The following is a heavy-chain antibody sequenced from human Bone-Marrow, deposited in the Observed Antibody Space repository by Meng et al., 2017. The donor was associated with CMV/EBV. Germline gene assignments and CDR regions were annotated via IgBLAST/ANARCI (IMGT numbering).Heavy chain of an antibody. CDR3: ARGRGGTVPTIYYFDF. CDR2: MNPNSGNT. J-gene: IGHJ4*02. Sequence: ASVKVSCKPSGYTFTTYDINWVRQAPGQGLEWMGWMNPNSGNTGYAQKFQGRVTMTRKTSMSTAYMELSSLRSEDTAVYYCARGRGGTVPTIYYFDFWGQGTLVNVSS. CDR1: GYTFTTYD. V-gene: IGHV1-8*01. D-gene: IGHD5-12*01.